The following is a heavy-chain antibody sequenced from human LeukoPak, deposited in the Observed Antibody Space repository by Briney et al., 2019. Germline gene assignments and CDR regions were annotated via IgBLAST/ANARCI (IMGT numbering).Heavy chain of an antibody. V-gene: IGHV3-23*01. CDR2: IRGSGGST. Sequence: GGSLRLSCAASGFTFSSYARSLVRQAPGKGREGVAAIRGSGGSTDYADSAKGRVTISRDNSKNTLYLQMNSLRSEDTAVYYCAFYYDFWSAFDYWGQGTLVTVSS. J-gene: IGHJ4*02. D-gene: IGHD3-3*01. CDR3: AFYYDFWSAFDY. CDR1: GFTFSSYA.